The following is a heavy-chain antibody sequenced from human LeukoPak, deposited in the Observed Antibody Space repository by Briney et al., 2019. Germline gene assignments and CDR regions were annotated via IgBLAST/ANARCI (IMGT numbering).Heavy chain of an antibody. D-gene: IGHD6-13*01. Sequence: PSETLSLPCTVSVGPISSYYWIWIRRPAGRGLEWIRRIYTSGSTNYNPSLKSRVTISVDTSKNQFSLKLSSVTAADTAVYYCARSASPYSSSADYCYFDYWGQGTLVTVSS. CDR3: ARSASPYSSSADYCYFDY. CDR1: VGPISSYY. J-gene: IGHJ4*02. V-gene: IGHV4-4*07. CDR2: IYTSGST.